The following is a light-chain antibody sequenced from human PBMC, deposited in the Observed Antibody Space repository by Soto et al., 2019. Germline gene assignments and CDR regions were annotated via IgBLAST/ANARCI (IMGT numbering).Light chain of an antibody. J-gene: IGLJ1*01. CDR3: GTWDSSRSAGV. Sequence: QSGLRQPPSVSAPPGNELTISCSGSDSNIGRYFVSWYQQFPGTAPKLLIYDNDKLPSGIPDRFSGSKSGASATLGITGLQTGDEADYYCGTWDSSRSAGVFGSGTEVTAL. CDR2: DND. V-gene: IGLV1-51*01. CDR1: DSNIGRYF.